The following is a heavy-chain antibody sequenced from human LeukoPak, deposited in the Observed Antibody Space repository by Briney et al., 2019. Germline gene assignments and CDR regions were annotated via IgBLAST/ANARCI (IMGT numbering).Heavy chain of an antibody. J-gene: IGHJ4*02. CDR1: GFTFSNYW. V-gene: IGHV3-7*01. CDR2: IRPDGSED. Sequence: GGSLRLSCAASGFTFSNYWMSWVRQAPGKGLEWVASIRPDGSEDYYMDSVKGRFTISRDNAENSLYLQMNSLRAEDTAVYYCARVANNWNYAPFDYWGQGTLVTVSS. D-gene: IGHD1-7*01. CDR3: ARVANNWNYAPFDY.